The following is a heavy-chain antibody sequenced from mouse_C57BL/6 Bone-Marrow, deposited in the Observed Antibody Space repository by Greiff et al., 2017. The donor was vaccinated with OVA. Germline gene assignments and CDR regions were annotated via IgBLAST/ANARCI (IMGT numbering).Heavy chain of an antibody. J-gene: IGHJ3*01. Sequence: EVKLVESGPELVKPGASVKISCKASGYSFTGYYMNWVKQSPEKSLEWIGEINPSTGGTTYNQKFKAKATLTVDKSSSTAYMQLKSLTSEDSAVYYCAREGPFAYWGQGTLVTVSA. D-gene: IGHD3-3*01. CDR3: AREGPFAY. CDR2: INPSTGGT. V-gene: IGHV1-42*01. CDR1: GYSFTGYY.